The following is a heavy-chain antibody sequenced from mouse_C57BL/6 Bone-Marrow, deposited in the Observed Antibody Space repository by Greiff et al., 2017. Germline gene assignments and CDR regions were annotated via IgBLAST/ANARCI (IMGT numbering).Heavy chain of an antibody. CDR3: ARGYYGSSHWYFDV. D-gene: IGHD1-1*01. V-gene: IGHV1-50*01. Sequence: QVQLQQPGAELVKPGASVKLSCKASGYTFTSYWMQWVKQRPGQGLEWIGEIDPSDSYTNYNQKFKGKATLTVDTSSSTAYMQRSSLTSEDAAVYYCARGYYGSSHWYFDVWGTGTTVTVSS. CDR1: GYTFTSYW. CDR2: IDPSDSYT. J-gene: IGHJ1*03.